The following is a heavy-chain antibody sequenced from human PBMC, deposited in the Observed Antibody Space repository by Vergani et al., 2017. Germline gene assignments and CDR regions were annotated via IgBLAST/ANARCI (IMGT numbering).Heavy chain of an antibody. CDR1: GGSFSGYY. D-gene: IGHD5-18*01. Sequence: VQLQQWGAGLLKPSETLSLTCAVYGGSFSGYYWSWIRQPPGKGLEWIGEINHSGSTNYNPSLKSRVTISVDTSKNQFSLKLGSVTAADTAVYYCASRRRGYSYGITNFDYWGQGTLVTVSS. J-gene: IGHJ4*02. CDR2: INHSGST. V-gene: IGHV4-34*01. CDR3: ASRRRGYSYGITNFDY.